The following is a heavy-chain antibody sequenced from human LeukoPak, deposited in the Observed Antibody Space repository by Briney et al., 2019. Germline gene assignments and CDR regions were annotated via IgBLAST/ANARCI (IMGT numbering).Heavy chain of an antibody. Sequence: PGGSLRLSFAASGFTFSSYSMNWVRQAPGKGLEWVSYISSSSSTIYYADSVKGRFTISRDNAKNSLYLQMNSLRAEDTAVYYCARRNYNYFYMDVWGKGTTVTVSS. J-gene: IGHJ6*03. CDR1: GFTFSSYS. V-gene: IGHV3-48*01. CDR2: ISSSSSTI. CDR3: ARRNYNYFYMDV.